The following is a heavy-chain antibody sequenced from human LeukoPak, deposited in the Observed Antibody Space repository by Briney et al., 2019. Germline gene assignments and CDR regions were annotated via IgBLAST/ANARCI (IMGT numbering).Heavy chain of an antibody. CDR2: ISGSGGST. D-gene: IGHD3-22*01. Sequence: GGSLRLSCAASGVTFSSYAMSWVRQAPGKGLEWVSAISGSGGSTYYADSVKGRFTISRDNSKNTLYLQMNSLRAEDTALYYCAKDAYYYDSSGYYGLDYWGQGTLVTVSS. J-gene: IGHJ4*02. CDR1: GVTFSSYA. CDR3: AKDAYYYDSSGYYGLDY. V-gene: IGHV3-23*01.